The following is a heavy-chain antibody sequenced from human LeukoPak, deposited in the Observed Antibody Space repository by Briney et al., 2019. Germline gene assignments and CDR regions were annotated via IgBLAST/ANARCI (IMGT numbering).Heavy chain of an antibody. J-gene: IGHJ4*02. CDR1: GFTFSDYY. Sequence: GGSLRLSCAASGFTFSDYYMSWIRQAPGKGLEWVSYISFSGTTIYYADSVKGRFTISRDNAKNSPYLQMNSLRAEDTAVYYCARDDYGDYVPEYWGQGTLVTVSS. CDR2: ISFSGTTI. V-gene: IGHV3-11*01. CDR3: ARDDYGDYVPEY. D-gene: IGHD4-17*01.